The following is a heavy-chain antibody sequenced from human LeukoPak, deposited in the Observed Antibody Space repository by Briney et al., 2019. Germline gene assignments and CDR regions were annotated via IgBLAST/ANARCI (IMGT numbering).Heavy chain of an antibody. CDR1: GFTFNTYW. Sequence: GGSPRLSCAASGFTFNTYWMHWVRQAPGKGLVWVSRINSDGSSTSYADSVKGRFTISRDNAKNTLYLQMNSLRVEDTAVYYCTRVAYWNDDYFDYWGQGTLVTVSS. CDR3: TRVAYWNDDYFDY. D-gene: IGHD1-1*01. J-gene: IGHJ4*02. V-gene: IGHV3-74*01. CDR2: INSDGSST.